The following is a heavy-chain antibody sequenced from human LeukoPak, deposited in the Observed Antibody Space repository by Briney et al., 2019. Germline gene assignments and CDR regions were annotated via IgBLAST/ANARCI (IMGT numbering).Heavy chain of an antibody. CDR3: ARLLGYCSGGSCYHWFDP. Sequence: SETLSLTCTVSGGSISIYYWSWIRQPPGKGLEWLGYTYNSGSTYYNPSLKSRVTISVDRSKNQFSLKLSSVTAADTAVYYCARLLGYCSGGSCYHWFDPWGQGTLVTVSS. V-gene: IGHV4-59*12. J-gene: IGHJ5*02. D-gene: IGHD2-15*01. CDR2: TYNSGST. CDR1: GGSISIYY.